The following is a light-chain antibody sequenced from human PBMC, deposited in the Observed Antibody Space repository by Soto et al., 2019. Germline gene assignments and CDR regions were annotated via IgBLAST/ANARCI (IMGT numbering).Light chain of an antibody. CDR2: DAS. Sequence: EIVLTQSPGTLSVSPGERATLFCRASQSVRSSLAWYQQKPGQAPRLLIYDASTRATGIPARFSGSGSGTEFTLTISSLQSEDFAVYYCQQYNDWPPWTFGQGTKVDIK. V-gene: IGKV3-15*01. CDR3: QQYNDWPPWT. J-gene: IGKJ1*01. CDR1: QSVRSS.